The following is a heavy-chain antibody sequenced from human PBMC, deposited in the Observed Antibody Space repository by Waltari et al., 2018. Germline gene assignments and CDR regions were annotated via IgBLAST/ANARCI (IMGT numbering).Heavy chain of an antibody. D-gene: IGHD2-15*01. CDR1: GFTFSSYS. CDR3: ARDPIFVAFDY. V-gene: IGHV3-21*01. J-gene: IGHJ4*02. CDR2: ISSSSSYI. Sequence: EVQLVESGGGLVKPGGSLSLSCAASGFTFSSYSMNWVHQAPGKGLEWVSSISSSSSYIYYADSVKGRFTISRDNAKNSLYLQMNSLRAEDTAVYYCARDPIFVAFDYWGQGTLVTVSS.